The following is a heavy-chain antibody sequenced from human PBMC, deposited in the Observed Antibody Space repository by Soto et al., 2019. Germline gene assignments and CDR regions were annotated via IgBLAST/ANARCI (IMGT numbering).Heavy chain of an antibody. D-gene: IGHD1-26*01. CDR2: IYYSGST. CDR1: GGSISSSSYY. J-gene: IGHJ4*02. CDR3: ARHGLVGMGAVDY. V-gene: IGHV4-39*01. Sequence: QLQLQESGPGLVKPSETLSLTCTVSGGSISSSSYYWGWIRQPPGKGLEWIGSIYYSGSTYYNPSLKSRVTISVDTSKNQFSLKLSSVTAADAAVYYCARHGLVGMGAVDYWGQGTLVTVSS.